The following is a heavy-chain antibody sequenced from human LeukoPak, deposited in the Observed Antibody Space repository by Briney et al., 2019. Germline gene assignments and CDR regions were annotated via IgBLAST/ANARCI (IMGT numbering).Heavy chain of an antibody. V-gene: IGHV3-21*01. CDR1: GFTFTTYS. Sequence: PGGSLRLPCAASGFTFTTYSMTWVRQAPGKGLEWVSIISSGSSAIFSADALKGRFTISRDNAKNSRYLQMNSLRVEDTAVYYCVRDKLVGPSRLDHWGQGTLVTVSS. CDR3: VRDKLVGPSRLDH. D-gene: IGHD1-26*01. CDR2: ISSGSSAI. J-gene: IGHJ4*02.